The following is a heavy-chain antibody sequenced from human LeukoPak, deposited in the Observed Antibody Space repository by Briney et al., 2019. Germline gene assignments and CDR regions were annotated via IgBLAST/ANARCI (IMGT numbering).Heavy chain of an antibody. J-gene: IGHJ5*02. Sequence: SETLSLTCAVYGGSFSGYYWNWVRQPPGKGLGWIGEINHSGSTNYNPSLKSRVTISVDTSKNQFSLKLSSVTAADTAVYYCARRQYSSSWYLFQPWRQGTLVTVSS. CDR2: INHSGST. CDR1: GGSFSGYY. V-gene: IGHV4-34*01. CDR3: ARRQYSSSWYLFQP. D-gene: IGHD6-13*01.